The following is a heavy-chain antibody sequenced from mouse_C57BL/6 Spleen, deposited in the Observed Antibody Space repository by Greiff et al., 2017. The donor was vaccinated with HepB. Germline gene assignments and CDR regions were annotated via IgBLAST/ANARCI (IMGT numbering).Heavy chain of an antibody. CDR2: ISGGGGNT. Sequence: DVHLVESGGGLVKPGGSLKLSCAASGFTFSSYTMSWVRQTPEKRLEWVATISGGGGNTYYPDSVKGRFTISRDNAKNTLYLQMSSLRSEDTALYYCARDLWYFDVWGTGTTVTVSS. CDR3: ARDLWYFDV. CDR1: GFTFSSYT. J-gene: IGHJ1*03. V-gene: IGHV5-9*01.